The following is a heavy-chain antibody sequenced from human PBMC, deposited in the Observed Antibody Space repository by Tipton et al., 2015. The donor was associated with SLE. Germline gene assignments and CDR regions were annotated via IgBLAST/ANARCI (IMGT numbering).Heavy chain of an antibody. Sequence: TLSLTCTVSGGSISSYYWSWIRQPPGKGLEWIGYIYYSGSTNYTPSLKSRVTISVDTSKNQFSLKLSSVTAVDTAVYYCASMIVVIPVEARRDGMDVWGQGTTVTVSS. CDR1: GGSISSYY. D-gene: IGHD2-2*01. CDR3: ASMIVVIPVEARRDGMDV. CDR2: IYYSGST. J-gene: IGHJ6*02. V-gene: IGHV4-59*01.